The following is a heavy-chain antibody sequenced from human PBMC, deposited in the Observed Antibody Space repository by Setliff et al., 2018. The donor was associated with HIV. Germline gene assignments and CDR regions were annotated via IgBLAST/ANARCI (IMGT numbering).Heavy chain of an antibody. CDR1: GSTFTDYS. CDR3: ATRFSSGWHFDY. CDR2: INPNSGGS. Sequence: ASVKVSCKASGSTFTDYSMHWVRQAPGQGLEWMGWINPNSGGSNFAQKFQGMVTLTRDTCISTAYMELSSLRSDDTDVYYGATRFSSGWHFDYWGQGTVVTVSS. J-gene: IGHJ4*02. V-gene: IGHV1-2*02. D-gene: IGHD6-19*01.